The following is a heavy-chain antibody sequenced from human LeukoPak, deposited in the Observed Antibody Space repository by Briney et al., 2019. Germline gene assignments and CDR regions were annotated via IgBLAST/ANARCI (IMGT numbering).Heavy chain of an antibody. Sequence: GRSLRLSCAASGFTFSSYGMHWVRQAPGKGLEWVAVIWYDGSNKYYADSVKSRFTISRDNSKNTLYLQMNSLRAEDTAVYYCAKSSGGYGPLDSWGQGTLVTVSS. CDR2: IWYDGSNK. V-gene: IGHV3-33*06. CDR3: AKSSGGYGPLDS. D-gene: IGHD5-18*01. CDR1: GFTFSSYG. J-gene: IGHJ4*02.